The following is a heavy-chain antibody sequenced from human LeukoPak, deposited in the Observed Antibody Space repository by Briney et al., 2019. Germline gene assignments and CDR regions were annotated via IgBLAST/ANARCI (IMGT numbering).Heavy chain of an antibody. V-gene: IGHV4-39*07. CDR1: GGSISSNSYY. CDR3: ARIGCGGGSCYSQRGAFDI. J-gene: IGHJ3*02. CDR2: MYYSGTT. D-gene: IGHD2-15*01. Sequence: PSETLSLTCTVSGGSISSNSYYWGWIRQPPGKGLEWIGSMYYSGTTYYNPSLESRVTISVDTSKNQFSLKVTSVTAADTALYYCARIGCGGGSCYSQRGAFDIWGQRTMVTVSS.